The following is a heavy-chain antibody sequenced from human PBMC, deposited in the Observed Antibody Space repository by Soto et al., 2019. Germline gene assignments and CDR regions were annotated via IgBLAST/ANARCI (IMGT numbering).Heavy chain of an antibody. CDR1: GFTFSSYE. V-gene: IGHV3-48*03. CDR3: ARCPIYAPIDY. J-gene: IGHJ4*02. CDR2: ISSSGSTI. Sequence: EVQLVESGGGSVQPGGSLRLSCAASGFTFSSYEMNWVRQAPGKGLEWVSYISSSGSTIYYADSVKGRFTISRDNAKNSLYLQMNSLRAEDTAVYYCARCPIYAPIDYWGQGTLVTVSS. D-gene: IGHD4-17*01.